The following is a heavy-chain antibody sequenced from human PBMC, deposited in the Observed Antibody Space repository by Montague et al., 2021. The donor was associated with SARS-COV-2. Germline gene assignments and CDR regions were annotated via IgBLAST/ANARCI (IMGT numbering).Heavy chain of an antibody. D-gene: IGHD6-6*01. CDR1: GASVASGNFY. CDR3: ARSRANVPSRPGFDY. V-gene: IGHV4-61*01. Sequence: SETLSLTYTVSGASVASGNFYWSWIRQPPGKGLEWIGYMYYTGHTNYNPSLESRVTMPVDPSKNQFSLTLTSATAADTAVYYCARSRANVPSRPGFDYWGQGALVTVSS. J-gene: IGHJ4*02. CDR2: MYYTGHT.